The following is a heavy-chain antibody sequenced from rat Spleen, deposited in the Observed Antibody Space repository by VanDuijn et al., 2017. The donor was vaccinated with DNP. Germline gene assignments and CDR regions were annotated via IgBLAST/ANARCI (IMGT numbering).Heavy chain of an antibody. Sequence: EVQLVESGGGLVQPGRSLKLSCAASGFIFRDYYMAWVRQAPTKGLEWVAYISPGGGSTYFRDSVKGRFTISRDNAKSTLYLQVDSLRSEDTATYYCASLWTLAYWGQGTLVTVSS. D-gene: IGHD4-6*01. CDR3: ASLWTLAY. V-gene: IGHV5-27*01. CDR2: ISPGGGST. CDR1: GFIFRDYY. J-gene: IGHJ3*01.